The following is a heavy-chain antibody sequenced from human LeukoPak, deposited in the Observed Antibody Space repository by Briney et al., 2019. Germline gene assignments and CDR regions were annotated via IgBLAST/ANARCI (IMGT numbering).Heavy chain of an antibody. J-gene: IGHJ4*02. CDR2: INPNNGGT. CDR1: GYTFTDYY. V-gene: IGHV1-2*02. CDR3: ARGPEMRSGRNRKFDF. D-gene: IGHD5-12*01. Sequence: GASVKVSCRASGYTFTDYYMHWVRQAPGQRLEWMGWINPNNGGTNYVQKFQGRATMTRDTSISTAYMELSSLTSDDTAFYYCARGPEMRSGRNRKFDFWGQGTLVTVSS.